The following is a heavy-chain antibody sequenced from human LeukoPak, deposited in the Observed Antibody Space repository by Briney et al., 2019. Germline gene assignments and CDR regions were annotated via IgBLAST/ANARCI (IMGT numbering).Heavy chain of an antibody. D-gene: IGHD3-22*01. CDR2: INPNRGGT. J-gene: IGHJ5*02. V-gene: IGHV1-2*02. CDR3: ARGWDYYDSSGYYEPHWFDP. CDR1: GYTFTGYY. Sequence: ASVTVSCMASGYTFTGYYMQWVRQAPGQGVEGMGWINPNRGGTKYAQKFQGRVTISRETSKRTAYMEVGRLRWGGTGVYLFARGWDYYDSSGYYEPHWFDPWGQGTLVTVSS.